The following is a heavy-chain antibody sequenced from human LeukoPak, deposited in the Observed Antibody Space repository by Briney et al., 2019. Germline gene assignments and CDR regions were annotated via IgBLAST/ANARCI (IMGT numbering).Heavy chain of an antibody. J-gene: IGHJ4*02. D-gene: IGHD3-9*01. Sequence: GGSLRLSCAASAFTFTIYCLHGVRQAPGKGLEWVAAIASKGGSEYYGASVRGRFTISRDNSKNTLFLQMNSLRPDDTAVYYCAKRGHYSLDWYHYFDYWGQGTLVTVSS. CDR3: AKRGHYSLDWYHYFDY. CDR2: IASKGGSE. CDR1: AFTFTIYC. V-gene: IGHV3-30*18.